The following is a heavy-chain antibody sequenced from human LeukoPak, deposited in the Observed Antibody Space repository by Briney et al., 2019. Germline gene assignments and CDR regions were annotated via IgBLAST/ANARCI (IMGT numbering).Heavy chain of an antibody. J-gene: IGHJ6*03. CDR3: ARVKGGSSWYTAYYMDV. CDR2: IYSGGST. CDR1: GFTFTDYW. Sequence: GGSLRLSCAVSGFTFTDYWMNWVRQAPGKGLEWVSVIYSGGSTYYADSVKGRFTISRDNSKNTLYLQMNSLRAEDTAVYYCARVKGGSSWYTAYYMDVWGKGTTVTVSS. D-gene: IGHD6-13*01. V-gene: IGHV3-53*01.